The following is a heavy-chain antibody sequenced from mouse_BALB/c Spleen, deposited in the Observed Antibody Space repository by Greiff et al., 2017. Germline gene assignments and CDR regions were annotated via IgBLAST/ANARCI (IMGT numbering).Heavy chain of an antibody. V-gene: IGHV3-6*02. D-gene: IGHD4-1*01. CDR2: ISYDGSN. J-gene: IGHJ1*01. CDR3: ATNWDLYWYFDV. Sequence: EVKLQESGPGLVKPSQSLSLTCSVTGYSITSGYYWNWIRQFPGNKLEWMGYISYDGSNNYNPSLKNRISITRDTSKNQFFLKLNSVTTEDTATYYCATNWDLYWYFDVWGAGTTVTVSS. CDR1: GYSITSGYY.